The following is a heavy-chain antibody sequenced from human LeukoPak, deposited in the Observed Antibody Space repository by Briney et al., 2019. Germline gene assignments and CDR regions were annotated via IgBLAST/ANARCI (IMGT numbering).Heavy chain of an antibody. CDR1: GFTFSSYW. V-gene: IGHV3-7*03. CDR3: AKLPIVLMVYAMEI. Sequence: GGSLRLSCAASGFTFSSYWMSWVRQAPGKGLEWVANIKQDGSEKYYVDSVKGRFTISRDNAKNSLYLQMNSLRAEDTAVYYCAKLPIVLMVYAMEIWGQGTLVTVSS. CDR2: IKQDGSEK. D-gene: IGHD2-8*01. J-gene: IGHJ4*02.